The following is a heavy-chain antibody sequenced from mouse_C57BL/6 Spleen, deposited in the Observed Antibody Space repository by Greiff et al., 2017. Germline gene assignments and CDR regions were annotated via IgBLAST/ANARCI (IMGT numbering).Heavy chain of an antibody. CDR3: ARSGLLRYAMDY. V-gene: IGHV1-19*01. Sequence: EVQLQQSGPVLVKPGASVKMSCKASGYTFTDYYMNWVKQSHGKSLEWIGVINPYNGGTSYNQKFKGKATLTVDKSSSTAYMELNSLTSEDSAVYYCARSGLLRYAMDYWGQGTSVTVSS. CDR1: GYTFTDYY. CDR2: INPYNGGT. D-gene: IGHD3-1*01. J-gene: IGHJ4*01.